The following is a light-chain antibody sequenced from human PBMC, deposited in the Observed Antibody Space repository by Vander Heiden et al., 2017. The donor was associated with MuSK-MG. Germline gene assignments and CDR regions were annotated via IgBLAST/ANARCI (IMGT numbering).Light chain of an antibody. CDR2: AAS. J-gene: IGKJ5*01. CDR3: QQSYITPTGT. CDR1: QSIGSH. Sequence: IHLNQSPSSLSASVGNRVTITCLPSQSIGSHVNWYQQKPGKAPKLLSYAASSLQSGVPSWFSGSGSGTDFTHIISSLQPQYFATYYCQQSYITPTGTFGRGTRLEIK. V-gene: IGKV1-39*01.